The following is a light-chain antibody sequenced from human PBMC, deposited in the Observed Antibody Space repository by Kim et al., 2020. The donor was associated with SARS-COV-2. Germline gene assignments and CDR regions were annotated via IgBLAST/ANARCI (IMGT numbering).Light chain of an antibody. CDR1: KLGDKY. J-gene: IGLJ2*01. CDR2: QDS. CDR3: QAWDSSIVV. V-gene: IGLV3-1*01. Sequence: SYELTHSPSVSVSPGQTASITFSGDKLGDKYAFWYQQKPVQSPVLVIYQDSKRPSGIPERFSGSNSGNTATLTISGTQAMDEADYYCQAWDSSIVVFGGGTQLTVL.